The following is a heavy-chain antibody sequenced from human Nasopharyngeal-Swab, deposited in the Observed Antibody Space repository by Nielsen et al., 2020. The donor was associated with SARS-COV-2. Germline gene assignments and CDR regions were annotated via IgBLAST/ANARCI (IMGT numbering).Heavy chain of an antibody. CDR1: GYTFTRYY. J-gene: IGHJ3*02. D-gene: IGHD1-1*01. V-gene: IGHV1-2*02. Sequence: ASVKVSCKASGYTFTRYYIHWVRQAPGQGLEWMGWMKPNSGVTNYAQNFQGRVTMASDTSSNTAYMELSRLTSDDTAVYFCARDRSTTGWNDAFDIWGQGTVVTVSS. CDR3: ARDRSTTGWNDAFDI. CDR2: MKPNSGVT.